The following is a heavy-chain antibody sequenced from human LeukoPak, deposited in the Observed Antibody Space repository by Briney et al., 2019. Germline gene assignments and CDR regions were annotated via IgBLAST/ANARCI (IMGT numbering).Heavy chain of an antibody. CDR1: GGSISSGGYY. J-gene: IGHJ4*02. D-gene: IGHD3-10*01. V-gene: IGHV4-31*03. CDR2: IYYSGST. Sequence: SQTLSLTCTVSGGSISSGGYYWSWIRQHPGKGLEWIGYIYYSGSTYYNPSLKSRVTISVDTSKNQFSLKLSSVTAADTAVYYCARGTYGSGKFDYWGQGTLVTVSS. CDR3: ARGTYGSGKFDY.